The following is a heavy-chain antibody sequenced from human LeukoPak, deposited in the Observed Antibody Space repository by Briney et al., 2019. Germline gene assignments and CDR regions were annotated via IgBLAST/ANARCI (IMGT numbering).Heavy chain of an antibody. CDR1: GGSFSGYY. V-gene: IGHV4-34*01. D-gene: IGHD6-13*01. J-gene: IGHJ4*02. CDR3: AKGGGGVAAAGIDY. Sequence: PSETLSLTCAVYGGSFSGYYWSRIRQPPGKGLEWIGEINHSGSTNYNPSLKSRVTISVDTSKNQFSLKLSSVTAADTAVYYCAKGGGGVAAAGIDYWGQGTLVTVSS. CDR2: INHSGST.